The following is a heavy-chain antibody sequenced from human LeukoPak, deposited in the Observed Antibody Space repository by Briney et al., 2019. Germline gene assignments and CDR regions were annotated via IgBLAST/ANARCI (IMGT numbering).Heavy chain of an antibody. V-gene: IGHV3-23*01. Sequence: GGSLRLSCAASGFTFRSYAMSWVRQASGKGLEWVSAISGSGGSTYYADSVKGRFTISRDNSKNTLYLQMNSLRAEDTAVYYCAKDGQPYYDSSGYYDAIDYWGQGTLVTVSS. CDR3: AKDGQPYYDSSGYYDAIDY. CDR2: ISGSGGST. D-gene: IGHD3-22*01. CDR1: GFTFRSYA. J-gene: IGHJ4*02.